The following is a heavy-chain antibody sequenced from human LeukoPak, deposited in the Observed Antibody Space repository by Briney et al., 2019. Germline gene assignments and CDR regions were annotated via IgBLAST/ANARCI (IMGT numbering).Heavy chain of an antibody. J-gene: IGHJ3*02. Sequence: PSETLSLTCTVSGGSMNAHHWSWIRQSPGKGLEWIAYILYTGSTNYNPSLESRVIISADMSKNQFSLRLSSVTAADTAIYYCARHIYGDPVAFVIWGQGTMVTVSS. CDR3: ARHIYGDPVAFVI. CDR1: GGSMNAHH. D-gene: IGHD4-17*01. CDR2: ILYTGST. V-gene: IGHV4-59*08.